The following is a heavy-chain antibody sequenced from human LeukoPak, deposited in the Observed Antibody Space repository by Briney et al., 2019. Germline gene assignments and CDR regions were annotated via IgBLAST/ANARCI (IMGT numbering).Heavy chain of an antibody. Sequence: GESLKISCAASGFTFSSYGMHWVRQAPGKGLEWVAVISYDGSNKYYADSVKGRFTISRDNSKNTLYLQMNSLRAEDTAVYYCAKRRYSSSSWDYFDYWGQGTLVTVSS. J-gene: IGHJ4*02. D-gene: IGHD6-6*01. CDR3: AKRRYSSSSWDYFDY. CDR1: GFTFSSYG. CDR2: ISYDGSNK. V-gene: IGHV3-30*18.